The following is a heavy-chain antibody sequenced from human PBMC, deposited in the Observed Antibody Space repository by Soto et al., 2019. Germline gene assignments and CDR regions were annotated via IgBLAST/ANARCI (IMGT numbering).Heavy chain of an antibody. J-gene: IGHJ3*02. V-gene: IGHV6-1*01. CDR2: TYYRSKWVN. D-gene: IGHD6-6*01. CDR1: GDSVSINSAS. CDR3: ARSSSEKVALDI. Sequence: SQPLSLTCAISGDSVSINSASWTWIRQSPSRGLEWLGRTYYRSKWVNEYSVSVKGRITINPETSKNQFSLQLNSVTPEDTAVYYCARSSSEKVALDIWGQGTMVTVSS.